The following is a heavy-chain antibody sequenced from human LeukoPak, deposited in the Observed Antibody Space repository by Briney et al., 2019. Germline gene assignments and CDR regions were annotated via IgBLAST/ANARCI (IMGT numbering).Heavy chain of an antibody. Sequence: TGGSLRLSCAASGFIFSSYGMHWVRQAPGKGLEWVAVIWYDGSNKYYADSVKGRFTISRDNSKNTLYLQMNSLRAEDTAVYYCARARPDGSGGSWPDAFDIWGQGTMVTVSS. CDR2: IWYDGSNK. V-gene: IGHV3-33*08. CDR3: ARARPDGSGGSWPDAFDI. J-gene: IGHJ3*02. D-gene: IGHD2-15*01. CDR1: GFIFSSYG.